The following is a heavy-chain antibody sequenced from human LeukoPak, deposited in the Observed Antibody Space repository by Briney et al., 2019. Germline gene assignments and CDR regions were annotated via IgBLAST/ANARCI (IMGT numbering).Heavy chain of an antibody. CDR3: ARCLGTTGPLD. V-gene: IGHV4-34*01. D-gene: IGHD1-14*01. CDR2: INHSGST. J-gene: IGHJ4*02. CDR1: GGSFSGYY. Sequence: SETLSLTCAVSGGSFSGYYWSWIRQPPGKGLEWIGEINHSGSTNYNPSLKSRVTISVDTSKNQFSLKLSSVTAADTAVYYCARCLGTTGPLDWGQGTLVTVSS.